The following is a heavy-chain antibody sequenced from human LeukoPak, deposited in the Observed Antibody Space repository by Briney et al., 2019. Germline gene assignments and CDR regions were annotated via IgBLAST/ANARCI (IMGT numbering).Heavy chain of an antibody. CDR1: GGSISGYF. Sequence: SETLSLTCTVSGGSISGYFWSWIRQPPGKGPEWIGYIYSTGTTNYSPSLSSRVTISVDTSKNQLSLNLRFVTDTYTAVYHCARHSPPPDGFCSGTSCFMSGSQYFYMDVWGKGTSVTVS. V-gene: IGHV4-4*09. J-gene: IGHJ6*03. CDR3: ARHSPPPDGFCSGTSCFMSGSQYFYMDV. CDR2: IYSTGTT. D-gene: IGHD2-2*01.